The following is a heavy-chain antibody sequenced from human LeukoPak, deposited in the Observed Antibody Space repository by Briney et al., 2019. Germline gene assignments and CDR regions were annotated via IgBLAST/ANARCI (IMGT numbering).Heavy chain of an antibody. CDR2: FDPEDGET. D-gene: IGHD3-3*01. V-gene: IGHV1-24*01. J-gene: IGHJ6*02. CDR1: GYTLTELS. CDR3: ATGGSAIFGPQEYYGMDV. Sequence: ASVKVSCTVSGYTLTELSMHWVRQAPGKGLEWMGGFDPEDGETIYAQKFQGRVTMTEDTSTDTAYMELSSLRSEDTAVYYCATGGSAIFGPQEYYGMDVWSQGTTVTVSS.